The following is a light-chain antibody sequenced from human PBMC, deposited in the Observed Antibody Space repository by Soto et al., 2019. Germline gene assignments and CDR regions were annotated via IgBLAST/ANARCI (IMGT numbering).Light chain of an antibody. J-gene: IGKJ2*01. CDR1: QGISNY. V-gene: IGKV1-27*01. CDR3: QQYHSSSMYT. Sequence: DIQMTQSPSSLSASVGDRVTITCRASQGISNYLAWYQQQPGKPPKLLMYAASTLQSGVPSRFSGSGSGTDFTLTISSLQPEDVATYYCQQYHSSSMYTFGQGTKLEIK. CDR2: AAS.